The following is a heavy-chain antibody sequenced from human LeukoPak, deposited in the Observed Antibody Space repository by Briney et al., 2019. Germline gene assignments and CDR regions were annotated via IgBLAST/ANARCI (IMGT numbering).Heavy chain of an antibody. J-gene: IGHJ3*02. CDR2: ITSGTRT. D-gene: IGHD3-22*01. CDR3: ARGLFLSGYLDAFDI. V-gene: IGHV3-23*01. Sequence: GGSLRLSCVASGFTFSSHGMNWVRQAPGKGLEWVSGITSGTRTYYADSVKGRCTISRDNLKNVLYLQMNSLKVEDTALYYCARGLFLSGYLDAFDIWGQGTVVTVSS. CDR1: GFTFSSHG.